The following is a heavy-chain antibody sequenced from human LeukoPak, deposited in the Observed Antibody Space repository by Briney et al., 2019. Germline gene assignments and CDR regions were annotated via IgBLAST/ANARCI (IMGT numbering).Heavy chain of an antibody. CDR1: GGSIFSYY. CDR3: ARRAYYDSSGYYPTSGYFDL. Sequence: SETLSLTCTVSGGSIFSYYWNWIRQPPGKGLEWIGYIYSNGITNYSPSLRSRGTISIATSKNQFSLRLRSVTTADTAIYYCARRAYYDSSGYYPTSGYFDLWGRGTLVTVSS. D-gene: IGHD3-22*01. CDR2: IYSNGIT. J-gene: IGHJ2*01. V-gene: IGHV4-4*08.